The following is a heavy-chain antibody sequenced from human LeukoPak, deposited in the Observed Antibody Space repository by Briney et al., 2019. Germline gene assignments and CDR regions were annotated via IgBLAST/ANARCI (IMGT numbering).Heavy chain of an antibody. D-gene: IGHD6-13*01. CDR2: IIPIFGTA. CDR3: ASQPATAAGTFDY. CDR1: GGTFSSYA. Sequence: GASVKVSCKASGGTFSSYAISWVRQAPGQGLEWMGGIIPIFGTANYAQKFQGRVTITADESTSTAYMELSSLRPEDTAVYYCASQPATAAGTFDYWGQGTLVTVSS. J-gene: IGHJ4*02. V-gene: IGHV1-69*13.